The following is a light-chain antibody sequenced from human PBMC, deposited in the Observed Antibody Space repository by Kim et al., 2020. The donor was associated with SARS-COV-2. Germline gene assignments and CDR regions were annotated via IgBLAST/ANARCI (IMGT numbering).Light chain of an antibody. V-gene: IGKV1-39*01. J-gene: IGKJ3*01. CDR1: PSFTNY. CDR3: QQSYSSPLT. Sequence: DIQMTQSPSSLSASVGDTVTITCRASPSFTNYLNWYQQKPGEAPKLLIYATSSLQSGVPSRFSGSRSGTDFTLTINSLQPEDFATYYCQQSYSSPLTFGAGTKVDIK. CDR2: ATS.